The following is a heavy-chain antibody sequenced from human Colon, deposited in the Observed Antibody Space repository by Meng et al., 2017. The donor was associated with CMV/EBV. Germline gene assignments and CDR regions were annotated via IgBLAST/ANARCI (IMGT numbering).Heavy chain of an antibody. V-gene: IGHV3-21*06. D-gene: IGHD3/OR15-3a*01. J-gene: IGHJ6*02. CDR2: ITGASDYI. CDR1: GFSVRNYN. Sequence: GESLKISCAASGFSVRNYNMNWVRHVPGKGLEWVGSITGASDYIYHVASLRGRFTISRDNAKNSLYLQMNTLRAEDTAVYYCARVRDSKHYYGIDVWGQGTAVTVSS. CDR3: ARVRDSKHYYGIDV.